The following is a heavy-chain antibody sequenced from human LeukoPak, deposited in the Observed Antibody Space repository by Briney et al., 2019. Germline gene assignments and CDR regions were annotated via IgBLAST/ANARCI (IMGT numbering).Heavy chain of an antibody. CDR2: INPNNGGT. D-gene: IGHD5-12*01. CDR3: ARVEARSSDDSGYPF. J-gene: IGHJ4*02. Sequence: ASVKVSCKASGYSFTSFYVHWVRQAPGQGPEWMGWINPNNGGTNYARQFQGRVTLTSDTSINTAYMDLTRLTSDDTAVYYCARVEARSSDDSGYPFWGQGTLVTVSS. V-gene: IGHV1-2*02. CDR1: GYSFTSFY.